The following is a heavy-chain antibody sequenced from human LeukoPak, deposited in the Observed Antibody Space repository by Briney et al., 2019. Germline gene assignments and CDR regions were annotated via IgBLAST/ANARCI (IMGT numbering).Heavy chain of an antibody. D-gene: IGHD3-22*01. J-gene: IGHJ2*01. V-gene: IGHV4-59*01. CDR3: ARELSYYDSSGYYNRHWYFDL. CDR1: GGSISSYY. Sequence: SETLSLTCTVSGGSISSYYWNWIRQPPGKGLEWIGYIYYSGSTNYNPSLESRVTISVDTSKNQFSLKLSSVTAADTAVYYCARELSYYDSSGYYNRHWYFDLWGRGTLVTVSS. CDR2: IYYSGST.